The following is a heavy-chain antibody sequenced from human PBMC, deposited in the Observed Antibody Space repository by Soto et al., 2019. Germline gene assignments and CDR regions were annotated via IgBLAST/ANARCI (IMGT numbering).Heavy chain of an antibody. V-gene: IGHV3-30-3*01. CDR2: ITSDGSDK. CDR3: VRDGQRQTEWLLWIEGAFDI. Sequence: PGGSLRLSCAASGFNFKNFPLHWVRQAPGKGLEWVAVITSDGSDKYYADSVRTRFTISRDNSKNMLYLQINDLRNEDTAVYYCVRDGQRQTEWLLWIEGAFDIWGQGTMVTVSS. CDR1: GFNFKNFP. J-gene: IGHJ3*02. D-gene: IGHD3-3*01.